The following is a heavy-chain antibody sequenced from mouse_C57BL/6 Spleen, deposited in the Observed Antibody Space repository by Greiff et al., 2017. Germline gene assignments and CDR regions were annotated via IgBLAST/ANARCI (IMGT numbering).Heavy chain of an antibody. CDR3: ARKAKEYYYGSSYPDV. D-gene: IGHD1-1*01. J-gene: IGHJ1*03. CDR2: IWRGGST. Sequence: QVQLKESGPGLVQPSQSLSITCTVSGFSLTSYGVHWVRQSPGQGLEWLGVIWRGGSTDYNAAFISRLSISKDNSKSQVFFKMNSLQADDTAIYYCARKAKEYYYGSSYPDVWGTGTTVTVSS. CDR1: GFSLTSYG. V-gene: IGHV2-2*01.